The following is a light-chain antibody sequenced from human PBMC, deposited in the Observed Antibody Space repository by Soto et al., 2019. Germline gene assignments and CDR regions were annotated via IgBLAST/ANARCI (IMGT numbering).Light chain of an antibody. CDR3: QQYNSYPYT. V-gene: IGKV1-5*03. J-gene: IGKJ2*01. CDR2: KAS. Sequence: DIQMTQSPSTLSASVGDRVTITCRASQSTSSWLAWYQQQPGKAPKLLIYKASSLESGVPSRFSGSGSGTEFTLNISSLQPDDFATYYCQQYNSYPYTFGQGTKLEIK. CDR1: QSTSSW.